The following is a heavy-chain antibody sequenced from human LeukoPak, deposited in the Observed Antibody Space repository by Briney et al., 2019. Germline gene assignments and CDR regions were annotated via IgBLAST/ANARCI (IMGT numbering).Heavy chain of an antibody. CDR1: GGSISSYY. J-gene: IGHJ6*03. D-gene: IGHD6-6*01. V-gene: IGHV4-4*09. Sequence: SETLSLTCTVSGGSISSYYWSWIRQPPGKGLEWIGYIYTSGSTNYNPSLKSRVTISVDTSKNQFSLKLSSVTAADTAVYYCARRIDAVAARLYGDYYYYYYMDVWGKGTTVTVSS. CDR2: IYTSGST. CDR3: ARRIDAVAARLYGDYYYYYYMDV.